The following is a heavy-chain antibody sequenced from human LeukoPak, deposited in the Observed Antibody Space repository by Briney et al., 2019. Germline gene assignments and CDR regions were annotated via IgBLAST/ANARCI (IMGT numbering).Heavy chain of an antibody. Sequence: EASVKVSCKVSGYTLTELSMHWVRQAPGKGLEWMGGFDPEDGETIYAQKFQGRVTMTEDTSTDTAYMELSSLRSEDTAVYYCATGGYQLLYQGWFDPWGQGTLVTVSS. CDR3: ATGGYQLLYQGWFDP. V-gene: IGHV1-24*01. J-gene: IGHJ5*02. D-gene: IGHD2-2*02. CDR2: FDPEDGET. CDR1: GYTLTELS.